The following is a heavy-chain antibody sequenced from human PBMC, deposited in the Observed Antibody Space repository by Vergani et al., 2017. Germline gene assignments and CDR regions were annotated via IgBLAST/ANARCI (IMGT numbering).Heavy chain of an antibody. V-gene: IGHV1-69*04. CDR2: IIPILGIA. CDR3: ARGKGTTVQAFDI. D-gene: IGHD1-1*01. J-gene: IGHJ3*02. CDR1: GGTFSSYT. Sequence: QVQLVQSGAEVKKPGSSVKVSCKASGGTFSSYTISWVRQAPGQGLEWMGRIIPILGIANYAQKFQGRVTITADKSTSTAYMELSSLRSEDTAVYYCARGKGTTVQAFDIWGQGTMVTVSS.